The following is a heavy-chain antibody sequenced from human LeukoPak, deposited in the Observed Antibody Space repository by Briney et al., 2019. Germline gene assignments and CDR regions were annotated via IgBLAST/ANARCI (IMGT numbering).Heavy chain of an antibody. Sequence: WLSYISGSGSSIHYADSVEGRFTISRDNAKNALYLEMNSLRAEDTAVYYCARDRSGWYQWFDPWGQGTLVTVSS. CDR3: ARDRSGWYQWFDP. V-gene: IGHV3-48*03. D-gene: IGHD6-19*01. CDR2: ISGSGSSI. J-gene: IGHJ5*02.